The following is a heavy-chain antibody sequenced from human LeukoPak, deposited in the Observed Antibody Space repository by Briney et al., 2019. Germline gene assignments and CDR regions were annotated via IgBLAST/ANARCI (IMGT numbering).Heavy chain of an antibody. D-gene: IGHD3-22*01. CDR1: GYTFTGYY. CDR3: ARVKNYYDSSGYLYYFDY. J-gene: IGHJ4*02. V-gene: IGHV1-2*02. CDR2: INPNSGGT. Sequence: ASVKVSCKASGYTFTGYYIHWVRQAPAQGLEWMGLINPNSGGTNYAQKFQGRVTMTRHTSISTAYMELSRLRSDDTAVYYCARVKNYYDSSGYLYYFDYWGQGTLVTVSS.